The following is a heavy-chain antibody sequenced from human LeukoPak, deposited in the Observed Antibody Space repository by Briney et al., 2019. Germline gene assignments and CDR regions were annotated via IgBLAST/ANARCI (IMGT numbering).Heavy chain of an antibody. Sequence: PGGSLRLSCAASGFTLSSYAMSWVRQAPGKGLEWVSAISGSGGSTYYADSVKGRFTISRDDSKNTLYLQMNSLRAEDMAVYYCAAGTYEDAFDIWGQGTMVTVSS. CDR3: AAGTYEDAFDI. V-gene: IGHV3-23*01. J-gene: IGHJ3*02. CDR2: ISGSGGST. D-gene: IGHD5-12*01. CDR1: GFTLSSYA.